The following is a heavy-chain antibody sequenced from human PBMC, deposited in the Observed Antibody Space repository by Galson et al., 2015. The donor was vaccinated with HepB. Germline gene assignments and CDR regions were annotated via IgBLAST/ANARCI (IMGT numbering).Heavy chain of an antibody. CDR1: GASITSGTYY. D-gene: IGHD5-18*01. J-gene: IGHJ4*02. CDR3: ARISWIQRNIRRWFFDY. CDR2: FYYSGGT. Sequence: SETLSLTCTVSGASITSGTYYWGWIRQPPGKGLEWIGSFYYSGGTYYNPSLKSRVTISVDTSRNQFFLRLSSVTAADTAAYYCARISWIQRNIRRWFFDYWGQGTLVTVSS. V-gene: IGHV4-39*01.